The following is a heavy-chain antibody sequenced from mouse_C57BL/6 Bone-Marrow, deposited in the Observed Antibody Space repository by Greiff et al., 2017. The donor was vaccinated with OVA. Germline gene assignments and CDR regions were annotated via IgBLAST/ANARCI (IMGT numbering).Heavy chain of an antibody. CDR2: ISDGGSYT. Sequence: EVNVVESGGGLVKPGGSLKLSCAASGFTFSSYAMSWVRQTPEKRLEWVATISDGGSYTYYPDNVKGRFTISTVNAKNNLYLQMSQLKSEDTAMYYCASELGRCSMDYWGQGTSVTVSS. CDR1: GFTFSSYA. J-gene: IGHJ4*01. CDR3: ASELGRCSMDY. V-gene: IGHV5-4*03. D-gene: IGHD4-1*01.